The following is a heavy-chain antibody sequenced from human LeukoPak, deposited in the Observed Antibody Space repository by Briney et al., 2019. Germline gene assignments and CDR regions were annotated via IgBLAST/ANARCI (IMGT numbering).Heavy chain of an antibody. CDR2: IYYSGST. CDR1: GGSISSSSYY. CDR3: ARHGSREAALPYNWFDP. Sequence: PSETLSLTCTVSGGSISSSSYYWGWIRQPPGKGLEWIGSIYYSGSTYYNPSLKSRVTISVDTSKNQFSLKLSSVTAADTAVYYCARHGSREAALPYNWFDPWGQGTLVTVSS. V-gene: IGHV4-39*01. J-gene: IGHJ5*02. D-gene: IGHD6-6*01.